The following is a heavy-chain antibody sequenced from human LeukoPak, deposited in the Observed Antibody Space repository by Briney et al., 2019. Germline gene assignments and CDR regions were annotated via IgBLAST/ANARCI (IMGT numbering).Heavy chain of an antibody. Sequence: GGSLRLSCAASGFTFSSYGVHWVRQAPGKGLEWVAVIWYDGSNKYYADSVKGRFTISRDNSKNTLYLQMNSLRAEDTAVYYCARDEGRDFSHYYYYGMDVWGQGTTVTVSS. CDR1: GFTFSSYG. J-gene: IGHJ6*02. CDR2: IWYDGSNK. V-gene: IGHV3-33*01. D-gene: IGHD2-15*01. CDR3: ARDEGRDFSHYYYYGMDV.